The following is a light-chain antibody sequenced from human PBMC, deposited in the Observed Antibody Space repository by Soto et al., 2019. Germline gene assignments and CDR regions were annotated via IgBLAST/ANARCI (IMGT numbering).Light chain of an antibody. CDR3: QQYNTYWT. Sequence: DIQMTQSPSTLSASIGDRVTITCRASQSIGSWLAWYQQKPGKAPKFLIYDASSLESGVPSRFSGSGSGTEITLTISSLQPDDVATYYCQQYNTYWTFGQGTKVDIK. CDR1: QSIGSW. CDR2: DAS. V-gene: IGKV1-5*01. J-gene: IGKJ1*01.